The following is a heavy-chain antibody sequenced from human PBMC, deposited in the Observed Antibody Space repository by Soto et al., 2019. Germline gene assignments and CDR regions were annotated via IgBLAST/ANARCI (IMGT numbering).Heavy chain of an antibody. Sequence: EVQLMESGGGLVQPGGSLRLSCAASGFTFSSETMFWVRQAPGKGLEHISAISKNGDSTYYADSVKGRFTISRDNSKNTLYLQMGSLRAEDMAVYYCATKEGFAYWAQGTLVTVSS. CDR1: GFTFSSET. V-gene: IGHV3-64*07. J-gene: IGHJ4*02. CDR2: ISKNGDST. CDR3: ATKEGFAY.